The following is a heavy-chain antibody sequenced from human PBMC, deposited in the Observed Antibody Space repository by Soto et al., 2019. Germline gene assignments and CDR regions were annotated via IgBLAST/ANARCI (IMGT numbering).Heavy chain of an antibody. CDR2: PRDKPQGYST. CDR3: VRATYFSDSSGYTRCLDY. V-gene: IGHV3-72*01. CDR1: GFTLSDHY. J-gene: IGHJ4*02. D-gene: IGHD3-22*01. Sequence: GGSLRLSCAASGFTLSDHYIDWVRQAPGKGLAWVGRPRDKPQGYSTAYAASVKGRFTTSRDESKNSAYLQMNSLKTEDTAVYYCVRATYFSDSSGYTRCLDYWGQGTLVTVSS.